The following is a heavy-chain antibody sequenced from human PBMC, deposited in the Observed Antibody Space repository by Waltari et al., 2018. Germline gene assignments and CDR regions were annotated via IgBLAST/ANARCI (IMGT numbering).Heavy chain of an antibody. J-gene: IGHJ5*02. CDR3: ARDRGYCSSTSCPGGFDP. V-gene: IGHV1-18*01. Sequence: QVQLVQSGAEVKKPGASVKVSCKASGYTWTSYGIRWVRRAPGQGLEWMGWIRAYNGNTNYAQMLQGRVTMTTDTSTSTAYMELRSLRSDDTAVYYCARDRGYCSSTSCPGGFDPWGQGTLVTVSS. D-gene: IGHD2-2*01. CDR1: GYTWTSYG. CDR2: IRAYNGNT.